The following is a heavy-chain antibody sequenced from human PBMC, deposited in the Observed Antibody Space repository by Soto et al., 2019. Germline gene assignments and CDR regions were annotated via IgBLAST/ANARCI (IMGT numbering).Heavy chain of an antibody. CDR3: ATIVGANDY. J-gene: IGHJ4*02. Sequence: SETLSLTCTVSGGSISSSSYSWTWIRQPAGKGLQWIGHIYSSGSANYSPSLKSRVSMSVDSSKNQISLKLSSVTAADTAVYYCATIVGANDYWGQGTLVTVSS. V-gene: IGHV4-61*09. D-gene: IGHD1-26*01. CDR2: IYSSGSA. CDR1: GGSISSSSYS.